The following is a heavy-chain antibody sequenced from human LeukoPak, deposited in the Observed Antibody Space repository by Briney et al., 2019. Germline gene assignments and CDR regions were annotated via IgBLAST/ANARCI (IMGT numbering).Heavy chain of an antibody. J-gene: IGHJ3*02. CDR3: ARRYFDWLSRRDAFDI. Sequence: ASVKVSCKASGYTFTGYYMHWVRQAPGQGLEWMGRINPNSGGTNYAQKFQGRVTMTRDTSTSTVYMELSSLRSEDTAVYYCARRYFDWLSRRDAFDIWGQGTMVTVSS. D-gene: IGHD3-9*01. CDR2: INPNSGGT. V-gene: IGHV1-2*06. CDR1: GYTFTGYY.